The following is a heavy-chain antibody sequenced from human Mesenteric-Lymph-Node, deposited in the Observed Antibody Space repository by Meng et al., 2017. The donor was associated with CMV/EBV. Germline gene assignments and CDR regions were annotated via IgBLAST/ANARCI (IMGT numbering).Heavy chain of an antibody. D-gene: IGHD3-10*01. CDR2: IHYNGNT. V-gene: IGHV4-39*07. J-gene: IGHJ4*02. CDR1: GCSISSSNYY. Sequence: SETLSLTCTVSGCSISSSNYYWAWIRQSPGKGLEWIGSIHYNGNTQYTPSLRSRVTLSIDTSRSQFSLRLTSVTAADTAVYYGASGNGELWYQGWGQGTLVTVSS. CDR3: ASGNGELWYQG.